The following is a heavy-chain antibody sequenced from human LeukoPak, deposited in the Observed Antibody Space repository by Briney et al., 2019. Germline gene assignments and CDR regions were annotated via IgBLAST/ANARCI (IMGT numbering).Heavy chain of an antibody. CDR2: IYYSGST. Sequence: PSQTLSLTCTVSGGSFSSGDYSWSWIRQPPGKGLEWIGYIYYSGSTYYNLSLKSRVTISGDTSKNQFSLKLSSVTAADTAVYYCATHLPVAGSRYFDYWGQGTLVTVSS. D-gene: IGHD6-19*01. J-gene: IGHJ4*02. CDR3: ATHLPVAGSRYFDY. CDR1: GGSFSSGDYS. V-gene: IGHV4-30-4*08.